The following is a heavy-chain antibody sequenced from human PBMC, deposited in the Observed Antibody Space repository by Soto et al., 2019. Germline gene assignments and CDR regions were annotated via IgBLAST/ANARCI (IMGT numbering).Heavy chain of an antibody. D-gene: IGHD3-10*01. J-gene: IGHJ6*02. Sequence: PGESLKISCKGSGYSFTSYWISWVRQMPGKGLEWMGRIDPSDSYTNYSPSFQGHVTISADKSISTAYLQWSSLKASDTAMYYCARQGLYYYGSGSSTYGMDVWGQGTTVTVSS. CDR3: ARQGLYYYGSGSSTYGMDV. V-gene: IGHV5-10-1*01. CDR2: IDPSDSYT. CDR1: GYSFTSYW.